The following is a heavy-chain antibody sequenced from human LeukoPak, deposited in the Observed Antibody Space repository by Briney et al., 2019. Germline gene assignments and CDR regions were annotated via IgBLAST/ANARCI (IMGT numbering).Heavy chain of an antibody. V-gene: IGHV3-30*02. J-gene: IGHJ6*03. CDR3: ARFAAGGSYYYYMDV. CDR1: GFTFSSYG. Sequence: GGSLRLSCAASGFTFSSYGMHWVRQAPGKGLEWVAFIRYDGSNKYYADSVKGRFTISRDNSKNTLYLQMNSLRAEDTAVYYCARFAAGGSYYYYMDVWGKGTTVTVSS. CDR2: IRYDGSNK. D-gene: IGHD3-10*01.